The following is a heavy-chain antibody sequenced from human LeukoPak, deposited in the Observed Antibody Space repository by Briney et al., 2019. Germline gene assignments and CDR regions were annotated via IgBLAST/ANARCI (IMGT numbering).Heavy chain of an antibody. V-gene: IGHV3-23*01. J-gene: IGHJ4*02. CDR2: ISGSGDST. D-gene: IGHD6-13*01. Sequence: GGSLILFCSAAGFTFSNYGMSWVRQAPGKGLEWVPSISGSGDSTYYADSVKGRFTISRDNSKNTLYLQMNSLRAEDTAVYYCAKTAAIAAAADFDYWGQGTLVTVSS. CDR1: GFTFSNYG. CDR3: AKTAAIAAAADFDY.